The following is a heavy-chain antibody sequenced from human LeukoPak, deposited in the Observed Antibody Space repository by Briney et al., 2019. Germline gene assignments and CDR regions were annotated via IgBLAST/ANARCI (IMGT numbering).Heavy chain of an antibody. CDR2: IKQDGSEK. CDR3: ARDGYDVLTGYCPQDY. J-gene: IGHJ4*02. D-gene: IGHD3-9*01. V-gene: IGHV3-7*03. Sequence: PGGSLRLSCAASGFTFSSYAMHWVRQAPGKGLEWVANIKQDGSEKYYVDSVKGRFTVSRDNAKNSLYLQMNSLRAEDTAVYYCARDGYDVLTGYCPQDYWGQGTLVTVSS. CDR1: GFTFSSYA.